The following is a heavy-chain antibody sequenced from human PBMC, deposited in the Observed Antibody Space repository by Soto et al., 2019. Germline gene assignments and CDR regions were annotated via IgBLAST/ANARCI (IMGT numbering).Heavy chain of an antibody. V-gene: IGHV3-23*01. D-gene: IGHD3-9*01. J-gene: IGHJ4*02. CDR1: GFTFSSYA. CDR2: ISGSGGSA. CDR3: AKASYYDDILTGLH. Sequence: EVQLLESGGGLVQPGGSLRISCAASGFTFSSYAMSWVRQAPGKGLECLSTISGSGGSAYYADSVKGRFTITRDNSKNELHMQMNSLRAEDTAVYYCAKASYYDDILTGLHWGQGTLVTVSA.